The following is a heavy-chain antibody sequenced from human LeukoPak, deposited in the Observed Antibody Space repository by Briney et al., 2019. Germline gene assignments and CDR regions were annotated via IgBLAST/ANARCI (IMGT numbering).Heavy chain of an antibody. J-gene: IGHJ5*02. CDR1: GFTFSSYA. Sequence: GGSLRLSDAASGFTFSSYAMSWVRQAPGKGLEWVSAISGSGGSTYYADSVKGRFTISRDNSKNTPYLQMNSLRAEDTAVYYCAKDPLVCGGSCYSSWFDPWGQGTLVTVSS. V-gene: IGHV3-23*01. D-gene: IGHD2-15*01. CDR2: ISGSGGST. CDR3: AKDPLVCGGSCYSSWFDP.